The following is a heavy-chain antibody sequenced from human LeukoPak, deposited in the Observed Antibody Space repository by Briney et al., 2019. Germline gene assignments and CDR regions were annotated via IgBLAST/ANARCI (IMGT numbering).Heavy chain of an antibody. J-gene: IGHJ4*02. CDR3: AKRGVVIRVILVGFHKAAYYFDC. D-gene: IGHD3-22*01. CDR2: INYSGGST. CDR1: GSTLSNYG. Sequence: GGSLTLSCAVSGSTLSNYGRSWVRQAPGKGLEWVGGINYSGGSTSYANSVKGRFNISRDHPKKILYLQMNSQRHEDTAVYFCAKRGVVIRVILVGFHKAAYYFDCWGQGALVTVAS. V-gene: IGHV3-23*01.